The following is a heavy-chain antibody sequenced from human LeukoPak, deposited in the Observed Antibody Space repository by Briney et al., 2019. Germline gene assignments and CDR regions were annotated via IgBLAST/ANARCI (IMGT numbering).Heavy chain of an antibody. V-gene: IGHV1-8*01. Sequence: GASVKVSCKASGYTFTSYDINWVRQATGQGLEWMGWMNPNSGNTGYAQKFQGRVTITADESTSTAYMELSSLRSEDTAVYYCARTVVYSTSSPYYYGMDVWGQGPTVTVSS. CDR2: MNPNSGNT. D-gene: IGHD6-6*01. CDR3: ARTVVYSTSSPYYYGMDV. J-gene: IGHJ6*02. CDR1: GYTFTSYD.